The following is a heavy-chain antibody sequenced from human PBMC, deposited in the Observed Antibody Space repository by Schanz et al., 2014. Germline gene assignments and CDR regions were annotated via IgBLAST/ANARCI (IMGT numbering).Heavy chain of an antibody. CDR2: IWNNGVTK. D-gene: IGHD4-17*01. J-gene: IGHJ4*02. V-gene: IGHV3-33*08. Sequence: VQLVESGGGLVQPGRSLRLSCAAYGFTLSSYAMHWVRQPAGKGLEWVAVIWNNGVTKYYADSVRGRFTISRDRFQNTLYLRMSSLRAEDTAVYYCARPRFDYGEVDYWGQGTLVTVSS. CDR1: GFTLSSYA. CDR3: ARPRFDYGEVDY.